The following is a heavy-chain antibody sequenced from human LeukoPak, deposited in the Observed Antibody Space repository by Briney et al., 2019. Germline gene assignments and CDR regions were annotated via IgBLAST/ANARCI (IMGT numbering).Heavy chain of an antibody. Sequence: PGGSLRLSCAASGFIFRNHWMSGVRQVPGRALEWVAHIKQDGNEKHYVESVECRFTLSRVDSKNSLYLQMKSLRVDDSAVYYCARGPNYGDRVDYFDYWGQGTLVTVSS. V-gene: IGHV3-7*01. CDR1: GFIFRNHW. D-gene: IGHD4-17*01. J-gene: IGHJ4*02. CDR3: ARGPNYGDRVDYFDY. CDR2: IKQDGNEK.